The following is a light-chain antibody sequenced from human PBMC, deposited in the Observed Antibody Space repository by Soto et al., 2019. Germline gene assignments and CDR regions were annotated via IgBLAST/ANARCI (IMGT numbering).Light chain of an antibody. CDR1: QSISSW. V-gene: IGKV1-5*03. CDR3: QQYNSYLYT. J-gene: IGKJ2*01. CDR2: MAS. Sequence: DIQMTQSPSTLSASVGDSVTITCRASQSISSWLAWYQQKPGKAPKLLIYMASTLESGVPSRFSGSGSGTDVTLTISSLQPDDFATYYCQQYNSYLYTFGQGTKLEIK.